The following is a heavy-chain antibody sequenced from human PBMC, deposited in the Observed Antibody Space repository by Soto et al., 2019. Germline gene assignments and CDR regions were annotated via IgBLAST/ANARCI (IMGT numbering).Heavy chain of an antibody. CDR2: IYDSETT. CDR1: GDSVSSGGYY. J-gene: IGHJ3*01. D-gene: IGHD2-8*01. V-gene: IGHV4-31*03. CDR3: ARENFGVIIHDAFDL. Sequence: SETLSLTCTVAGDSVSSGGYYWNWIRQHPGRGLEWLGYIYDSETTYYNPSLESRLSISVDASKNQFSLKVTSVTPADTAVYYCARENFGVIIHDAFDLWGQGTMVTVSS.